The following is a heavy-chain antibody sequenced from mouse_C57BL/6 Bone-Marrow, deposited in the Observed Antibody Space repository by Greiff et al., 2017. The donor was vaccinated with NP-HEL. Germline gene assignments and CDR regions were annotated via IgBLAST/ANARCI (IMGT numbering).Heavy chain of an antibody. Sequence: VKLMESGAELVRPGASVTLSCKASGYTFTDYEMHWVKQTPVHGLEWIGAIDPETGGTAYNQKFKGKAILTADKSSSTAYMELRSLTSEDSAVYYCTRGPYYYGSSHFDYWGQGTTLTVSS. J-gene: IGHJ2*01. CDR1: GYTFTDYE. V-gene: IGHV1-15*01. CDR2: IDPETGGT. CDR3: TRGPYYYGSSHFDY. D-gene: IGHD1-1*01.